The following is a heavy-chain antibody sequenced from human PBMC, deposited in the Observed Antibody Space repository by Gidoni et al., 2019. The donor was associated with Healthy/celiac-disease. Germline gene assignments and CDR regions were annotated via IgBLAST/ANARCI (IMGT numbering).Heavy chain of an antibody. Sequence: QLQLQESGPGLVKPSETLSLTCTVSGGSISSSTYYWGWIRQPPGKGLEFIGTIYYTGSTYYNPSLKSRVTISVDTSKSQFSLKLSSVTAADTAVYYCARQVLSGFPRYSDYWGQGTLVTVSS. CDR2: IYYTGST. J-gene: IGHJ4*02. V-gene: IGHV4-39*01. D-gene: IGHD5-12*01. CDR1: GGSISSSTYY. CDR3: ARQVLSGFPRYSDY.